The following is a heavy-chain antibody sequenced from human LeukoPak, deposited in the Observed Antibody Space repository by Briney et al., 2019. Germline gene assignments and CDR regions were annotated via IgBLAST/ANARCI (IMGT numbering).Heavy chain of an antibody. D-gene: IGHD1-1*01. J-gene: IGHJ5*02. CDR1: PGSIRSGGYY. V-gene: IGHV4-31*03. CDR2: IYHTGST. Sequence: PSETLSLTCTVSPGSIRSGGYYWRWLRQHPEKGLEWIGHIYHTGSTHYNASLKSRLTMSVDTSRNQFSLRLDSVTVADTAVYYCARGGVVTTTPRFDPWGQGTLVIVSS. CDR3: ARGGVVTTTPRFDP.